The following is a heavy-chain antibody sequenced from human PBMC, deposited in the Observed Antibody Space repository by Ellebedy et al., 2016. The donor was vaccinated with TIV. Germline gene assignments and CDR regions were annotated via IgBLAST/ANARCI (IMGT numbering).Heavy chain of an antibody. CDR2: IYHGDSDT. Sequence: PGGSLRLSCKGSGYSFTSYWIGWVRQMHGKGLEWMGIIYHGDSDTRYSPSFQGQVTISADKSISTAYLQWSSLKASDTAMYYCARIGLAAAVEGPHYYGIDVWGQGTTVTVSS. CDR1: GYSFTSYW. D-gene: IGHD6-13*01. CDR3: ARIGLAAAVEGPHYYGIDV. V-gene: IGHV5-51*01. J-gene: IGHJ6*02.